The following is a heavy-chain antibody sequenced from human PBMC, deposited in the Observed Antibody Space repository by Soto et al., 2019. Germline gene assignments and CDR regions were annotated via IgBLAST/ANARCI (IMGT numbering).Heavy chain of an antibody. CDR3: ARVGTYYDSFDY. D-gene: IGHD3-22*01. CDR2: INAGNGNT. CDR1: GYTLTRYA. Sequence: VASVKVSCKASGYTLTRYAMHWVRQAPGQRLEWMGWINAGNGNTKYSQKFQDRVTITRDTSASTAYMELSSLRSEDTAVYYCARVGTYYDSFDYWGQGTLVTVSS. V-gene: IGHV1-3*01. J-gene: IGHJ4*02.